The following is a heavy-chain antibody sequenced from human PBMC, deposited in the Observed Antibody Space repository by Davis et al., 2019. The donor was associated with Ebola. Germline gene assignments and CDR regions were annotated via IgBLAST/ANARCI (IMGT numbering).Heavy chain of an antibody. V-gene: IGHV1-18*01. J-gene: IGHJ3*02. CDR3: ARTSIVGTTTTASDI. CDR1: GYTFKNSA. D-gene: IGHD1-26*01. CDR2: ISAYNGNT. Sequence: ASVKVSCKASGYTFKNSAISWVRQAPGQGLEWMGWISAYNGNTAYAQILQGRVTMTTDTSTGTAYMELRSLGSDDTAVYFCARTSIVGTTTTASDIWGQGTMVTVSS.